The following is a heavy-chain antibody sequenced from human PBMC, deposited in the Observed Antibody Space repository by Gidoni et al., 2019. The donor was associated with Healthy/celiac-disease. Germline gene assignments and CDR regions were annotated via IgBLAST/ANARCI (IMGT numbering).Heavy chain of an antibody. D-gene: IGHD6-19*01. Sequence: EVQLVESGGVVVQPGGSLRLSCAASGLSFDDYTMHWVRQAPGKGLEWVSLISWDGGSTYYADSVKGRFTISRDNSKNSLYLQMNSLRTEDTALYYCAKSGSGLLYYFDYWGQGTLVTVSS. CDR1: GLSFDDYT. CDR3: AKSGSGLLYYFDY. J-gene: IGHJ4*02. CDR2: ISWDGGST. V-gene: IGHV3-43*01.